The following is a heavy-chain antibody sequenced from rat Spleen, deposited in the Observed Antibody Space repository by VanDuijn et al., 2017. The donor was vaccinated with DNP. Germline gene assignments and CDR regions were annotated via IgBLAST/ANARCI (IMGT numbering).Heavy chain of an antibody. J-gene: IGHJ2*01. D-gene: IGHD4-3*01. V-gene: IGHV5-31*01. CDR3: VRWYNSGYYFDY. Sequence: EVQLVESGGDLVQPGRSLALSCVASGLTFNNYWMTWFRQVPGKGLEWVASITTSSGRTFYPDSVKGRFTMSRDNAKNTLYLQMNSLRSEDMATYYCVRWYNSGYYFDYWGQGVMVTVSS. CDR1: GLTFNNYW. CDR2: ITTSSGRT.